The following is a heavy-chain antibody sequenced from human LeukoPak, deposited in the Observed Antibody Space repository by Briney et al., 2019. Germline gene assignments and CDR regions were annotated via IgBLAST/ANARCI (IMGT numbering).Heavy chain of an antibody. Sequence: PSETLSLTCTVSGGSISSGSYYWSWIRQPAGKGLEWIGRINPSGNSHYNPSLQSRVTMSVDTSTDQFSLRLGSVTAADTAVYYCARLNLPALKGAFDYWGQGTLVTVSS. J-gene: IGHJ4*02. CDR3: ARLNLPALKGAFDY. CDR2: INPSGNS. D-gene: IGHD2-2*01. V-gene: IGHV4-61*02. CDR1: GGSISSGSYY.